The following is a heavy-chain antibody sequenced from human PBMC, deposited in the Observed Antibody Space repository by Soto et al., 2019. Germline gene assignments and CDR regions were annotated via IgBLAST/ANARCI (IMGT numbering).Heavy chain of an antibody. CDR2: IYSGGST. D-gene: IGHD3-22*01. V-gene: IGHV3-53*01. CDR3: ARFPYNYYYDSSGYYFDY. J-gene: IGHJ4*02. CDR1: GFTVSSNY. Sequence: GSLRLSCAASGFTVSSNYMSLVRQAPGKGLEWVSVIYSGGSTYYADSVKGRFTISRDNSKNTLYLQMNSLRAEDTAVYYCARFPYNYYYDSSGYYFDYWGQGTLVTVSS.